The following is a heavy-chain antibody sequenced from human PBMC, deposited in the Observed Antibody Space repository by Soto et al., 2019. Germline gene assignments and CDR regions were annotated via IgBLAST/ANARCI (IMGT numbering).Heavy chain of an antibody. CDR1: GYTFIRYG. D-gene: IGHD2-15*01. V-gene: IGHV1-18*04. CDR3: AILRYCSVGSCYAHLTDAFEM. CDR2: ISPYDGKT. Sequence: ASVKVACKASGYTFIRYGISWVRQAPGEGLEWMAWISPYDGKTNYAQKLQVRFTMTTDTCTSTAYMELRRLRSDDTAVYSCAILRYCSVGSCYAHLTDAFEMSVHGPLVT. J-gene: IGHJ3*02.